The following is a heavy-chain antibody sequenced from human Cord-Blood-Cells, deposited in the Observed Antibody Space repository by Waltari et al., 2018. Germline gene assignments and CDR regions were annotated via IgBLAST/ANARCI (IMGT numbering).Heavy chain of an antibody. CDR3: ARLTNQSKYRNTNWFDP. CDR1: GGSISSSSYY. J-gene: IGHJ5*02. V-gene: IGHV4-39*01. D-gene: IGHD3-16*02. CDR2: IYYSGST. Sequence: QLQLQESGPGLVKPSETLSLTCTVSGGSISSSSYYWGWTRQPPGKGLEWIGSIYYSGSTYYNPSLKSRVTISVDTSKNQFSLKLSSVTAADTAVYYCARLTNQSKYRNTNWFDPWGQGTLVTVSS.